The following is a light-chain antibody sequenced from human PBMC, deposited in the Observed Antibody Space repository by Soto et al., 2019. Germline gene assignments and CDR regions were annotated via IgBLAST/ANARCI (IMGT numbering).Light chain of an antibody. CDR2: AAS. CDR1: QGISNY. V-gene: IGKV1-27*01. Sequence: DIQMTQSPSSLSASVGDRVTITCRASQGISNYLAWYQQKPGKVPNPLISAASTLRSGVPSRFSGSGSGTAFTLTISSLQPEDVATYYCQKYNSAPLLTFGGGTKVEIK. J-gene: IGKJ4*01. CDR3: QKYNSAPLLT.